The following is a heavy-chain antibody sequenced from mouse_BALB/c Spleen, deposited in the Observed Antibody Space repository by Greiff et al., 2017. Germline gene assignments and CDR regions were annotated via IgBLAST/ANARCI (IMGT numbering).Heavy chain of an antibody. CDR3: TRSGYGNYGYAMDY. V-gene: IGHV1-69*02. D-gene: IGHD2-10*02. J-gene: IGHJ4*01. CDR1: GYTFTSYW. Sequence: QVQLQQPGAELVRPGASVKLSCKASGYTFTSYWINWVKQRPGQGLEWIGNIYPSDSYTNYNQKFKDKATLTVDKSSSTAYMQLSSPTSEDSAVYYCTRSGYGNYGYAMDYWGQGTSVTVSS. CDR2: IYPSDSYT.